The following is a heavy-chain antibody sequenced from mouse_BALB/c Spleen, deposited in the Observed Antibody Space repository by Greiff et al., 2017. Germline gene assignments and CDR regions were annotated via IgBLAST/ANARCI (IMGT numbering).Heavy chain of an antibody. CDR3: ARNDYVWFAY. J-gene: IGHJ3*01. Sequence: EVMLVESGGGLVQPGGSRKLSCAASGFTFSSFGMHWVRQAPEKGLEWVAYISSGSSTIYYADTVKGRFTISRDNPKNTLFLQMTSLRSEDTAMYYCARNDYVWFAYWGQGTLVTVSA. D-gene: IGHD2-4*01. V-gene: IGHV5-17*02. CDR1: GFTFSSFG. CDR2: ISSGSSTI.